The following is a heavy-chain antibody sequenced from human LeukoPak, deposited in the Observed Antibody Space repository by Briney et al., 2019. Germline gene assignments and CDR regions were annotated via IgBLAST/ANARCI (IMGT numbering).Heavy chain of an antibody. CDR1: GFTFSDYY. J-gene: IGHJ6*03. Sequence: PGGSLRLSRAASGFTFSDYYMSWIRQAPGKGLEWVSYISSSSSTIYYADSVKGRFTISRDNAKNSLYLQMNSLRAEDTAVYYCARLLVDVDFFYYYYYMDVWGKGTTVTVSS. V-gene: IGHV3-11*04. D-gene: IGHD5-12*01. CDR3: ARLLVDVDFFYYYYYMDV. CDR2: ISSSSSTI.